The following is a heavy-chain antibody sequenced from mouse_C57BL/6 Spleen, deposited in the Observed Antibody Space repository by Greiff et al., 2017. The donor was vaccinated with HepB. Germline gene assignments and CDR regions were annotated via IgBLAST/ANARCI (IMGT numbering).Heavy chain of an antibody. Sequence: VKLMESGAELVKPGASVKISCKASGYAFSSYWMNWVKQRPGKGLEWIGQIYPGDGDTNYNGKFKGKATLTADKSSSTAYMQLSSLTSEDSAVYFCARGGNYYGNYESYFDYWGQGTTLTVSS. D-gene: IGHD2-1*01. CDR3: ARGGNYYGNYESYFDY. CDR1: GYAFSSYW. CDR2: IYPGDGDT. V-gene: IGHV1-80*01. J-gene: IGHJ2*01.